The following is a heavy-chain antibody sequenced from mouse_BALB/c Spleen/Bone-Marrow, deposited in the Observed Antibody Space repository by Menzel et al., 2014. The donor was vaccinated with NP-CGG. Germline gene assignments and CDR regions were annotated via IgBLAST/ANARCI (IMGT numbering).Heavy chain of an antibody. CDR1: GFTFTDYH. CDR2: IRNKANGYTT. Sequence: EVKVEESGGGLVQPGGSLRLSCATSGFTFTDYHMNWVRQPPGKALEWLGFIRNKANGYTTEYSASVKGRFTISRDNSQNILYLQMNTLRAEDSATYYCARDKGRVFFDYWGQGTTLTVSS. J-gene: IGHJ2*01. CDR3: ARDKGRVFFDY. V-gene: IGHV7-3*02.